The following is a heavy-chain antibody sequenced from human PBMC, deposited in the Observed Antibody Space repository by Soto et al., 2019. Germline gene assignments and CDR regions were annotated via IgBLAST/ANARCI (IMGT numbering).Heavy chain of an antibody. CDR2: IDPSDSYT. CDR3: ARPVGSKTTNWFDP. V-gene: IGHV5-10-1*01. Sequence: PGASLKISCKGSGFSFTTSWIAWVRQMPGKGLEWMGRIDPSDSYTNYSPSFQGHVTISADKSSSTAYLQWSSLKASDSALYYCARPVGSKTTNWFDPWGQGTLVTVSS. J-gene: IGHJ5*02. CDR1: GFSFTTSW. D-gene: IGHD2-2*01.